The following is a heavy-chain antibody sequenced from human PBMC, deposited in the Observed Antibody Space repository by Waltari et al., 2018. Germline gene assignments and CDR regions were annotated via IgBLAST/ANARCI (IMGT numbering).Heavy chain of an antibody. J-gene: IGHJ3*02. CDR2: IYYSGST. Sequence: QLQLQESGPGLVKPSETLSLTCTVSGGSISSSSYSWGWIRQPPGKGLEWIGSIYYSGSTYYNPSLKSRVTISVDTSKNQFSLKLSSVTAADTAVYYCARKLTENPSIVVVMRAFDIWGQGTMVTVSS. D-gene: IGHD2-21*01. V-gene: IGHV4-39*07. CDR3: ARKLTENPSIVVVMRAFDI. CDR1: GGSISSSSYS.